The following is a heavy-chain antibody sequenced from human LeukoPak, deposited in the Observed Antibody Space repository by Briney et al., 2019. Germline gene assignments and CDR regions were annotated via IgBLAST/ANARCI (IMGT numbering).Heavy chain of an antibody. J-gene: IGHJ2*01. CDR1: GFTFDDYT. Sequence: GGSLRLSCAASGFTFDDYTMHWVRQAPGKGLEWVSLISWDGGSTYYADSVKGRFTIFRDNSKNSLYLQMNSLRTEDTALYYCAKSPNSGYDSYWYFDLWGRGTLVTVSS. CDR2: ISWDGGST. V-gene: IGHV3-43*01. CDR3: AKSPNSGYDSYWYFDL. D-gene: IGHD5-12*01.